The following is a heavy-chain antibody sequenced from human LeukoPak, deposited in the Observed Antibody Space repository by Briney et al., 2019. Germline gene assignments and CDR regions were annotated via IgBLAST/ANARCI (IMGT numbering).Heavy chain of an antibody. CDR2: IIPIFGIT. D-gene: IGHD2-15*01. CDR3: ARDRGYCTGGSCSDYYYGLDV. V-gene: IGHV1-69*04. CDR1: GGTFSSYA. Sequence: PSVKVSCKASGGTFSSYAISWVRQAPGQGLEWMGRIIPIFGITNYAQKFQGRVTITADKSTSTAYMGLSSLRSEDTAVYYCARDRGYCTGGSCSDYYYGLDVWGQGTTVTVSS. J-gene: IGHJ6*02.